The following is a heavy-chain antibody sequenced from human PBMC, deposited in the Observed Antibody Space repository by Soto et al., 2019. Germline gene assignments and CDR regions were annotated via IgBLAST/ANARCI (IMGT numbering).Heavy chain of an antibody. V-gene: IGHV1-69*13. D-gene: IGHD6-13*01. CDR2: IIPIFGTA. CDR1: GGTFSSYA. CDR3: ARVGIALNWFDP. J-gene: IGHJ5*02. Sequence: SVKVSCKASGGTFSSYAISWVRQAPGQGLEWMGGIIPIFGTANYAQKFQGRVTITADESTSTAYMELSSLRSEDTAVYYCARVGIALNWFDPWGQGTLVTVSS.